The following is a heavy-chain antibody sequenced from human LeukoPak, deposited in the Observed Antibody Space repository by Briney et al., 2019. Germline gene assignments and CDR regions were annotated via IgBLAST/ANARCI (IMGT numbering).Heavy chain of an antibody. CDR1: GFTFGDYA. CDR3: TRYPGSWSYYFDY. Sequence: GGSLRLSCTASGFTFGDYAMSWFRQAPRKGLEWVGFIGIKTYGGTTEYAASVKGRFTISRDDSKSIAYLQMNSLKTEDTAVYYCTRYPGSWSYYFDYWGQGTLVTVSS. CDR2: IGIKTYGGTT. V-gene: IGHV3-49*03. D-gene: IGHD6-13*01. J-gene: IGHJ4*02.